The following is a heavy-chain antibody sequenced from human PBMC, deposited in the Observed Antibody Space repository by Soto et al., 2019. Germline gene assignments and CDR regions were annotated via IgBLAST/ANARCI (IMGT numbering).Heavy chain of an antibody. V-gene: IGHV1-8*01. J-gene: IGHJ6*03. CDR3: ARGTPYSYDFWRGDYPYYYYYYMDV. D-gene: IGHD3-3*01. CDR1: GYTFTSYD. Sequence: GASVKVSCKASGYTFTSYDINWVRQATGQGLEWMGWMNPNSGNTGYAQKFQGRVTMTRNTSISTAYMELSSLRSEDTAVYYCARGTPYSYDFWRGDYPYYYYYYMDVWGKGTTVTVSS. CDR2: MNPNSGNT.